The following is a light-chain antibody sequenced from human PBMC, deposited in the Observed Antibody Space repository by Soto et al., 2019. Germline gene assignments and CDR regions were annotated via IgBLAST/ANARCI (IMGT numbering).Light chain of an antibody. Sequence: EIVLTQSPGTLSLSPGERVTLSCRASQSVSSSYLAWYQQKPGQAPRLLFYGASSRATGIPDRFSGSGSGTDFTLTISRLEPEDFAVYYCQQYSSSPLTFGGGTKVDIK. CDR1: QSVSSSY. J-gene: IGKJ4*01. CDR3: QQYSSSPLT. CDR2: GAS. V-gene: IGKV3-20*01.